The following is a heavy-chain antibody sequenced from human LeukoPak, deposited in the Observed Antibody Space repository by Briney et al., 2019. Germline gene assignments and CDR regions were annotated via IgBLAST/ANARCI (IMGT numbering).Heavy chain of an antibody. CDR3: ARLSTLVYSGDDY. D-gene: IGHD5-12*01. Sequence: PSETLSLTCTVSGGSISSSSYYWGWIRQPPGKGLEWIGSIYYSGSTYYNPSLKGRVTISVDTSKNQFSLKLSSVTAADTAVYYCARLSTLVYSGDDYWGQGTLVTVSS. V-gene: IGHV4-39*01. CDR1: GGSISSSSYY. J-gene: IGHJ4*02. CDR2: IYYSGST.